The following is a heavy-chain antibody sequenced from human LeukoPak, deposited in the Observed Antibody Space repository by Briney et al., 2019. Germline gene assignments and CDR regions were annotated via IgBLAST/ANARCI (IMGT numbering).Heavy chain of an antibody. CDR2: FSTYNGDT. V-gene: IGHV1-18*01. CDR3: ARYRWDYDILTGYYYY. D-gene: IGHD3-9*01. J-gene: IGHJ4*02. Sequence: EASVRVSCKASGYTFTNYGINWVRQAPGQRPEWMGWFSTYNGDTKYAQKLKGRVTLTADTLTSTAYMELRTLISDDTATYYCARYRWDYDILTGYYYYWGQGTLVTVSS. CDR1: GYTFTNYG.